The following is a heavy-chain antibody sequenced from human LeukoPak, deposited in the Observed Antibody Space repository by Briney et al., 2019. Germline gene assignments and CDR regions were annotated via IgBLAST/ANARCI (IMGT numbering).Heavy chain of an antibody. V-gene: IGHV1-2*02. D-gene: IGHD5-12*01. CDR1: GYTFTGYY. CDR3: ARQSWLEM. CDR2: FNPNSGGT. Sequence: ASVKVSCKASGYTFTGYYIHWVRQAPGQGLEWMGWFNPNSGGTNYAQKSQGRVTMTRDTSISTAYMELSRLRSDDTAVYYCARQSWLEMWGQGTLVTVSS. J-gene: IGHJ4*02.